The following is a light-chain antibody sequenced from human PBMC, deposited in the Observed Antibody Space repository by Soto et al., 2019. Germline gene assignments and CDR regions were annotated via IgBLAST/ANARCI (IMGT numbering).Light chain of an antibody. CDR1: RSDVGTYNY. J-gene: IGLJ1*01. CDR3: SAYTSSLTRYV. CDR2: EVS. V-gene: IGLV2-14*01. Sequence: HSALTQPASVSGSTGQSITISCTGTRSDVGTYNYVSWYQQHSGKAPKLMIYEVSNRPSGVSNRFSGSKSGNTASLTISGLQAEDEADYYCSAYTSSLTRYVFGSGTKLTVL.